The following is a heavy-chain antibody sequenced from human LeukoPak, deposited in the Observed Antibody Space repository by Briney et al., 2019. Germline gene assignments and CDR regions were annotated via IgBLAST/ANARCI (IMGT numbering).Heavy chain of an antibody. CDR3: ARTLGYCSGGSCYSAWFDP. J-gene: IGHJ5*02. Sequence: PSETLSLTCTVSGGSLSSGSYYWSWIRQPAGKGLEWIGRTYTSGSTNYNPSLKSRVTISVDTSKNQFSLKLSSVTAADTAVYYCARTLGYCSGGSCYSAWFDPWGQGTLVTVSS. V-gene: IGHV4-61*02. CDR1: GGSLSSGSYY. D-gene: IGHD2-15*01. CDR2: TYTSGST.